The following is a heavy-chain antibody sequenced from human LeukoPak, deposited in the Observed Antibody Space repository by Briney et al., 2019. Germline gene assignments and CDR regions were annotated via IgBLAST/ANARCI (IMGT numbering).Heavy chain of an antibody. D-gene: IGHD4/OR15-4a*01. CDR1: GFTFSSYA. CDR3: AKSASAYHYMDV. CDR2: ISYDGSNK. V-gene: IGHV3-30*04. Sequence: PGGSLRLSCAASGFTFSSYAMHWVRQAPGKGLEWVAVISYDGSNKYYADSVKGRFTISRDNSKNTLYLQMNSLRAEDTAVYYCAKSASAYHYMDVWGKGTTVTVSS. J-gene: IGHJ6*03.